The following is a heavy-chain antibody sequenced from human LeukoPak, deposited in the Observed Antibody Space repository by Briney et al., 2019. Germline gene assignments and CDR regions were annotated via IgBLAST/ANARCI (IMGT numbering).Heavy chain of an antibody. CDR1: GGSFSGYY. V-gene: IGHV4-34*01. Sequence: PSETLSLTCAVYGGSFSGYYWSWIRQPPGKGLEWIGEINHSGSTNYNPSLKSRVTISVDTSKNQFSLKLSSVTAADTAVYYCARGRAAESGYYYYMDVWGKGTTVTVSS. CDR3: ARGRAAESGYYYYMDV. J-gene: IGHJ6*03. CDR2: INHSGST. D-gene: IGHD3-10*01.